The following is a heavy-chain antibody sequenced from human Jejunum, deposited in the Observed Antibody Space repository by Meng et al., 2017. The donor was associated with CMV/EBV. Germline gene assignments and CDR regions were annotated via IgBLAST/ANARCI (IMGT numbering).Heavy chain of an antibody. CDR1: GFTFSYSA. Sequence: SCAASGFTFSYSAMHWVRQAPGKGLEWVAVISYDGANKYYADSVKGRFTLSRDDSKNTVFLQMNSLRADDTAVYYCARGERDLMDWGQGTLVTVSS. D-gene: IGHD3-10*01. J-gene: IGHJ4*02. CDR2: ISYDGANK. V-gene: IGHV3-30-3*01. CDR3: ARGERDLMD.